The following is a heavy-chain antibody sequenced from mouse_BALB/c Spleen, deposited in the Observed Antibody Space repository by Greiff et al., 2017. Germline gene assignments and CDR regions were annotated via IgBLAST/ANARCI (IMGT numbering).Heavy chain of an antibody. CDR1: GYTFTSYW. D-gene: IGHD1-1*01. CDR2: IDPSDSET. V-gene: IGHV1-69*02. J-gene: IGHJ2*01. CDR3: AATVVATYFDY. Sequence: QVQLQQPGAELVKPGAPVKLSCKASGYTFTSYWMNWVKQRPGRGLEWIGRIDPSDSETHYNQKFKDKATLTVDKSSSTAYIQLSSLTSEDSAVYYCAATVVATYFDYWGQGTTLTVSS.